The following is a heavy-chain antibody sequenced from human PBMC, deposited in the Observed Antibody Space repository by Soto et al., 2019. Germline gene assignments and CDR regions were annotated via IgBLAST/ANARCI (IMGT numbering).Heavy chain of an antibody. CDR3: ARELNYDFWSGSDGMDV. J-gene: IGHJ6*02. Sequence: SVKVSCKASGGTFSSYAISWVRQAPGQGLEWMGGIIPIFGTANYAQKFQGRVTITADESTSTAYMELSSLRSEDTAVYYCARELNYDFWSGSDGMDVWGQGTTATVSS. CDR2: IIPIFGTA. CDR1: GGTFSSYA. D-gene: IGHD3-3*01. V-gene: IGHV1-69*13.